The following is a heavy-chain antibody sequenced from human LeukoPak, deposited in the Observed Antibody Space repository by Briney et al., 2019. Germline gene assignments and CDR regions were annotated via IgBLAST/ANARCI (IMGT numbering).Heavy chain of an antibody. V-gene: IGHV4-30-4*01. Sequence: SRTLSLTCTVSGGSISSGDYYWSWIRQPPGKGLEWIGYIYYSGSTYYNPSLKSRVTISVDTSKNQFSLKLSSVTAADTAVYYCASVASSWPNYYYYYGMDVWGQGTTVTVSS. CDR1: GGSISSGDYY. D-gene: IGHD6-13*01. J-gene: IGHJ6*02. CDR3: ASVASSWPNYYYYYGMDV. CDR2: IYYSGST.